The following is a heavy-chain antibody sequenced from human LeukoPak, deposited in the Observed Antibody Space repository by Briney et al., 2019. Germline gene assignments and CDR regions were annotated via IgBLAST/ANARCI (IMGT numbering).Heavy chain of an antibody. CDR2: ISGDGGST. CDR3: ARDSSGYPDY. Sequence: GGSLRLSCAASGFTFDDYAMHWVRQAPGKGLEWISLISGDGGSTYYVDSVEGRFTISRDNRKNSLYLQMNSLRTEDTALYYCARDSSGYPDYWGQGTLVTVSS. J-gene: IGHJ4*02. D-gene: IGHD3-3*01. V-gene: IGHV3-43*02. CDR1: GFTFDDYA.